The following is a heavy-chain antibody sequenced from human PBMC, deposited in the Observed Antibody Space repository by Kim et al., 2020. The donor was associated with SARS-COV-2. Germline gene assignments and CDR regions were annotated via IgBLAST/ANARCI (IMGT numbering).Heavy chain of an antibody. D-gene: IGHD3-9*01. CDR3: ARPQDYDILTGYGQSRVAFDI. Sequence: SETLSLTCTVSGGSISSSSYYWGWIRQPPGKGLEWIGSIYYSGSTYYNPSLKSRVTISVDTSKNQFSLKLSSVTAADTAVYYCARPQDYDILTGYGQSRVAFDIWGQGTMVTVSS. CDR2: IYYSGST. J-gene: IGHJ3*02. CDR1: GGSISSSSYY. V-gene: IGHV4-39*01.